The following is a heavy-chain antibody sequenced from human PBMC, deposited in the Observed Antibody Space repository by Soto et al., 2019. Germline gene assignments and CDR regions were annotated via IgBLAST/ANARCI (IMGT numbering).Heavy chain of an antibody. J-gene: IGHJ4*02. CDR1: GYAFTSYA. Sequence: QVQLVQSGAEVKKPGASVKVSCKASGYAFTSYAMHWVRQAPGQRLEWMGWINAGNGNTKYSQKFQGRVTITRDTSASTAYRELSSLTSEDTAVYYCAREEGYCSGGSCYSGVIDYWGQGTLVTVSS. CDR2: INAGNGNT. D-gene: IGHD2-15*01. V-gene: IGHV1-3*01. CDR3: AREEGYCSGGSCYSGVIDY.